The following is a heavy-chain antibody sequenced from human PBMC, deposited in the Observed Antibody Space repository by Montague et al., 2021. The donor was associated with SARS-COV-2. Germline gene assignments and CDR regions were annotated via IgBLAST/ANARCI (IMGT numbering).Heavy chain of an antibody. V-gene: IGHV6-1*01. D-gene: IGHD6-19*01. CDR3: ARDAANTRIAVAGYYYYYAMDV. J-gene: IGHJ6*02. CDR1: GDSVSSGSAA. Sequence: CAISGDSVSSGSAAWNWIRQSPSRGLEWLGRTYFRSQWYSDYAVSVKSRITINPDTSENQFSLQLNSVTPEDTAVYYCARDAANTRIAVAGYYYYYAMDVWGQGTTVTVSS. CDR2: TYFRSQWYS.